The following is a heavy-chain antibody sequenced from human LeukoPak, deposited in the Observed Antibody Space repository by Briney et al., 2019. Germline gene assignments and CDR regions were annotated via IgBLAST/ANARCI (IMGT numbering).Heavy chain of an antibody. CDR2: IYYSGST. J-gene: IGHJ6*04. V-gene: IGHV4-59*01. D-gene: IGHD3-10*01. Sequence: SETLSLTCTVSGGSISSYYWSWIRQPPGKGLEWIGYIYYSGSTNYNPSLKSRVTISVDTSKNQFSLELSSVTAADTAVYYCARGWLWFGLDVWGKGTTVTVSS. CDR1: GGSISSYY. CDR3: ARGWLWFGLDV.